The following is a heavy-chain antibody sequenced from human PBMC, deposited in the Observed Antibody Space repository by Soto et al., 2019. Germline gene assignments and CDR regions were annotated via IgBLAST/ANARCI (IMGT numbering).Heavy chain of an antibody. CDR1: GFTFSSYA. J-gene: IGHJ3*02. CDR2: ISGSGGST. D-gene: IGHD3-9*01. V-gene: IGHV3-23*01. CDR3: AKVVLRYFDWFPGDAFDI. Sequence: EVQLLESGGGLVQPGGSLRLSCAASGFTFSSYAMSWVRQAPGKGLEWVSAISGSGGSTYYADSVKGRFTISRDNSKNTLYLQMTSLRAEDTDVYYCAKVVLRYFDWFPGDAFDIWGQGTMVTVSS.